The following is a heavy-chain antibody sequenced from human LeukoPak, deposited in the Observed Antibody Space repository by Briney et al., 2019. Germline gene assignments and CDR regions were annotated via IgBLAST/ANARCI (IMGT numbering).Heavy chain of an antibody. D-gene: IGHD3-22*01. CDR1: GFTVSSYY. J-gene: IGHJ4*02. V-gene: IGHV3-23*01. Sequence: PGGSLRLSCVASGFTVSSYYVSWVRQAPGKGLEWVSAISGSGDSTYYADSVKGRFTISRDNSKNTLYLQMNSLRAEDTAVYYCAKVGYYNDSSGYYLDYFDYWGQGTLVTVSS. CDR3: AKVGYYNDSSGYYLDYFDY. CDR2: ISGSGDST.